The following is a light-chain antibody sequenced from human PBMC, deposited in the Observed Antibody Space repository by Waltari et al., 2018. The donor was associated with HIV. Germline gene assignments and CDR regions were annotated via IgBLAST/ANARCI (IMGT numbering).Light chain of an antibody. CDR3: TSYRSGSTLV. Sequence: QSALTQPAPVSGSPAQSITLPCTGTTSDVGGYHYVSWYQQHPAKAPKLMIFEVTYRPSGVSHRFSGSKSGNTASLTISGLQAEDEADYYCTSYRSGSTLVVGGGTKVTVL. V-gene: IGLV2-14*01. J-gene: IGLJ3*02. CDR2: EVT. CDR1: TSDVGGYHY.